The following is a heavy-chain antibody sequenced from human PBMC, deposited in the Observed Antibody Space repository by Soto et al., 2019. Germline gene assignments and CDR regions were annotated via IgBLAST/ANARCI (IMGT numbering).Heavy chain of an antibody. D-gene: IGHD1-26*01. Sequence: GASVKVSCKASGFTFTSSAVQWVRQARGQRLEWIGWIVVGSGNTNYAQKFQERVTITRDMSTSTAYMELSSLRSEDTAVYYCAADRAFRYSGSYLDYWGQGTLVTVSS. CDR2: IVVGSGNT. V-gene: IGHV1-58*01. CDR3: AADRAFRYSGSYLDY. CDR1: GFTFTSSA. J-gene: IGHJ4*02.